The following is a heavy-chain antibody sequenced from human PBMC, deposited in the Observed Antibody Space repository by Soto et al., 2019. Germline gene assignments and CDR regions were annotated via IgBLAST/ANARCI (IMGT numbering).Heavy chain of an antibody. CDR3: ARDAYYYDSSGYYCFDY. CDR2: ISAYNGNT. Sequence: GSVKVCSKASGYPLTSYGISLARQAPGQGLEWMGWISAYNGNTNYAQKLQGRVTMTTDTSTSTAYMELRSLRSDDTAVYYCARDAYYYDSSGYYCFDYWGQGTLVTVSS. CDR1: GYPLTSYG. J-gene: IGHJ4*02. V-gene: IGHV1-18*04. D-gene: IGHD3-22*01.